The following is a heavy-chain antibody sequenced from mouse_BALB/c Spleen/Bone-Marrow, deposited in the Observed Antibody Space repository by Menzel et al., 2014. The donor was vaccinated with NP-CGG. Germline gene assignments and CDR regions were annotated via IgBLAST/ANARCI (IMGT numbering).Heavy chain of an antibody. CDR1: GFNIKDTY. V-gene: IGHV14-3*02. J-gene: IGHJ3*01. D-gene: IGHD1-1*01. CDR2: IDPANGNI. Sequence: EVQLRQSGAELVKPGASVKLSCTASGFNIKDTYMHWVKQRPEQGLERIGRIDPANGNIKYDPKFQGKATITAGTSSNTAYLQLSSLTSEDTAVYYCAPYYYGRWFANWGQGTLVTVSA. CDR3: APYYYGRWFAN.